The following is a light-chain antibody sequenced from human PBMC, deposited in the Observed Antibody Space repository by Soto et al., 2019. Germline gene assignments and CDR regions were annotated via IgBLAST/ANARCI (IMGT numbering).Light chain of an antibody. V-gene: IGKV1-5*03. J-gene: IGKJ4*01. CDR2: QAS. CDR1: QSISSW. CDR3: QQYNSYPRT. Sequence: DIQMTQSPSTLSASVGDRVTITCRASQSISSWLAWYQQKPGKAPKLLIYQASSLESGVPSRFSGSGSGTQLTLTISSLQPDDFASYYGQQYNSYPRTFGGGTKVEIK.